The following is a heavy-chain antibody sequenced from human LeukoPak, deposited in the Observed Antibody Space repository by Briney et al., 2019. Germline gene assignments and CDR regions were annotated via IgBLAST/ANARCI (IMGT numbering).Heavy chain of an antibody. CDR1: GFTVSSNY. D-gene: IGHD6-13*01. CDR2: ISWNSGSI. V-gene: IGHV3-9*01. J-gene: IGHJ5*02. Sequence: GGSLRLSCAVSGFTVSSNYMSWVRQAPGKGLEWVSGISWNSGSIGYADSVKGRFTISRDNAKNSLYLQMNSLRAEDTALYYCAKDGSPSSSWDDELSYNWFDPWGQGTLVTVSS. CDR3: AKDGSPSSSWDDELSYNWFDP.